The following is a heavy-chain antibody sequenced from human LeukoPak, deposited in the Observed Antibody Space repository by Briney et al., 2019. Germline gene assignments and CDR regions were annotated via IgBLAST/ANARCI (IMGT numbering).Heavy chain of an antibody. J-gene: IGHJ3*02. Sequence: PSETLSLTCTVSGGSISSGDYYWSWIRQPPGKGLEWIGYIYYSGSTNYNPSLKSRVTISVDTSKNQFSLKLSSVTAADTAVYYCASGGAVAASRGAFDIWGQGTMVTVSS. CDR1: GGSISSGDYY. CDR3: ASGGAVAASRGAFDI. CDR2: IYYSGST. D-gene: IGHD6-19*01. V-gene: IGHV4-61*08.